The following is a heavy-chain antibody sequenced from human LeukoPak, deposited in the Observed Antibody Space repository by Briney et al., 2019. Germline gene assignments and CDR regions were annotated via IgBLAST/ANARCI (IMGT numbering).Heavy chain of an antibody. CDR1: GYTFTSYG. CDR3: ARTPPRNFCSSTSCSDFDY. J-gene: IGHJ4*02. Sequence: GASVKVSCKASGYTFTSYGISWVRQAPGQGLEWMGWISAYNGNTNYAQKLQGRVTITTDTSTSTAYMELRSLRSDDTAVYYCARTPPRNFCSSTSCSDFDYWGQGTLVTVSS. D-gene: IGHD2-2*01. CDR2: ISAYNGNT. V-gene: IGHV1-18*01.